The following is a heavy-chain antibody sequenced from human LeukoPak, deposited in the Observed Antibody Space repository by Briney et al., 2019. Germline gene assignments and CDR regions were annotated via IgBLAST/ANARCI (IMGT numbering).Heavy chain of an antibody. Sequence: SETLSLTCAVSGGSISSGGYSWSWIRQPPGKGLEWIGYIYHSGSTYYNPSLKSRVTISVDRSKNQFSLKLSSVTAADTAVYYCARVGDYYDSSLDYWGQGTLVTVSS. CDR3: ARVGDYYDSSLDY. J-gene: IGHJ4*02. CDR2: IYHSGST. V-gene: IGHV4-30-2*01. CDR1: GGSISSGGYS. D-gene: IGHD3-22*01.